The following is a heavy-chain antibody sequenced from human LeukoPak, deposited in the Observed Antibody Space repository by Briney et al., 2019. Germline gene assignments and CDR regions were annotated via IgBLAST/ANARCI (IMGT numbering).Heavy chain of an antibody. Sequence: SETLSLTCAVYGGSLNGYYWSWIRQPPGKGLEWIGEGGNSGGTKFNPSLKSRVTISADTSKNQFSLKLSSVTAADTAVYYCARDEGYDSSGYYYVNWFDPWGQGTLVTVSS. CDR3: ARDEGYDSSGYYYVNWFDP. D-gene: IGHD3-22*01. V-gene: IGHV4-34*01. CDR2: GGNSGGT. CDR1: GGSLNGYY. J-gene: IGHJ5*02.